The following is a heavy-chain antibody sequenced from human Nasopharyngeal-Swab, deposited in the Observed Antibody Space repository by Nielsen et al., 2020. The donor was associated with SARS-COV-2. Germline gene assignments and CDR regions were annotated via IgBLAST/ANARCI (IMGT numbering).Heavy chain of an antibody. CDR2: IQQDGDIT. CDR3: ARDPPSTGDYYFDH. Sequence: GESLKISCVTSGFTFGRYWMTLVLQAPGKGLEWVANIQQDGDITYYLESVKGRFTISRDNAKNSLYLQMNSLRAEDTAVYFCARDPPSTGDYYFDHWGQGTLVTVSS. J-gene: IGHJ4*02. D-gene: IGHD7-27*01. V-gene: IGHV3-7*01. CDR1: GFTFGRYW.